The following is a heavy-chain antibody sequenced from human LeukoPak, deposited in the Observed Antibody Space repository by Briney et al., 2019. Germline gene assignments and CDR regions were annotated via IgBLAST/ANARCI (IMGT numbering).Heavy chain of an antibody. V-gene: IGHV3-33*08. CDR1: GFTFSDYY. J-gene: IGHJ6*03. Sequence: PGGSLRLSCAASGFTFSDYYMSWIRQAPGKGLEWVAVIWYDGSNKYYADSVKGRFTISRDNSKNTLYLQMNSLRAEDTAVYYCARDPSEMSYDFWSGYYGHYYYYYMDVWGKGTTVTVSS. CDR2: IWYDGSNK. D-gene: IGHD3-3*01. CDR3: ARDPSEMSYDFWSGYYGHYYYYYMDV.